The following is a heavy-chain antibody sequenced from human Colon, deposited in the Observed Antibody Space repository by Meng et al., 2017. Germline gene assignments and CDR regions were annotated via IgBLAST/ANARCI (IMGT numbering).Heavy chain of an antibody. Sequence: GESLKISCTAPRFSFSSYAMTWVRQAPGKGLAWVSGISGSGGDTYYADSVRGRFTISRDNSKNTVFLQMNSLTADDTAIYYCTTRSGFYPFDYWGQGTLVTVSS. V-gene: IGHV3-23*01. CDR2: ISGSGGDT. CDR3: TTRSGFYPFDY. J-gene: IGHJ4*02. CDR1: RFSFSSYA. D-gene: IGHD3-3*01.